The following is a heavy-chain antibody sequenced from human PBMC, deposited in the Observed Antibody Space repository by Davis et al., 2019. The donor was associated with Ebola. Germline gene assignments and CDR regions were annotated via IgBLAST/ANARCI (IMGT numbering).Heavy chain of an antibody. Sequence: GGSLRLSCAASGFTFSTSDWHWVRQSTGKGLEWVSSIAAGGATFYAVSVNGRFTISRENVKSSLYLQMNSLTDGDTAVYHCVRGGEIGFDHWGQGTLVTVSS. D-gene: IGHD2-21*01. CDR3: VRGGEIGFDH. CDR1: GFTFSTSD. V-gene: IGHV3-13*01. CDR2: IAAGGAT. J-gene: IGHJ4*02.